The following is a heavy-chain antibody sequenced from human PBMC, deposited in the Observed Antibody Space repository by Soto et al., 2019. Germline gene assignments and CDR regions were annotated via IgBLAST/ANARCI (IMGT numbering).Heavy chain of an antibody. D-gene: IGHD1-26*01. CDR1: GFTFSSYG. Sequence: QVQLVESGGGVVQPGRSLRLSCAASGFTFSSYGMHWVRQAPGKGLEWVAVIWYDGSNKYYADSVKGRFTISRDNSKNTLYLQMNCLRAEDTAVYYCARGSVSGGYGEGYGMDVWGQGTTVTVSS. J-gene: IGHJ6*02. V-gene: IGHV3-33*01. CDR2: IWYDGSNK. CDR3: ARGSVSGGYGEGYGMDV.